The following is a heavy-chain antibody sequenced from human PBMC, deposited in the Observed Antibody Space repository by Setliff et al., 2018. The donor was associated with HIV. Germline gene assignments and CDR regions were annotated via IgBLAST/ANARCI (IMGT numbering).Heavy chain of an antibody. J-gene: IGHJ6*02. CDR2: IRYDGSNK. Sequence: PGGSLRLSCAASGFTFSSYSMNWVRQAPGKGLEWVAFIRYDGSNKYYADSVKGRFTISRDNSKNTLYLQMNSLRPEDTAVYYCAKDFPPPNGMDVWGQGTTVTVSS. V-gene: IGHV3-30*02. CDR3: AKDFPPPNGMDV. CDR1: GFTFSSYS.